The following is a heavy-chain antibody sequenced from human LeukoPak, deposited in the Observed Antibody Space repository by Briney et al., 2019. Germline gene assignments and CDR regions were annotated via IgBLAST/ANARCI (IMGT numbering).Heavy chain of an antibody. J-gene: IGHJ4*02. CDR1: GFTFSTYS. Sequence: GGSLRLSCAASGFTFSTYSMSWVRQAPGKGLEWVAYISSSAIYYADSVKGRFTISRDNAKNSLYLQMNSLGDEDTAVYYCARGHDLAKRSFDCWGQGTLVTVSS. CDR2: ISSSAI. D-gene: IGHD1-1*01. V-gene: IGHV3-48*02. CDR3: ARGHDLAKRSFDC.